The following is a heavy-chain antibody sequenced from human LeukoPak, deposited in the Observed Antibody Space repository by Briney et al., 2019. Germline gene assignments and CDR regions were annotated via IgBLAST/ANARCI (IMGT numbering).Heavy chain of an antibody. J-gene: IGHJ4*02. CDR1: GGSISSSSYY. CDR2: IYYSGST. CDR3: ARLRSTYYDGSGSHGIFDY. D-gene: IGHD3-10*01. V-gene: IGHV4-39*01. Sequence: SETLSLTCTVSGGSISSSSYYWGWIRQPPGKGLEWIGSIYYSGSTYYNPSLKSRVTISVDTSKNQFSLKLSSVTAADTAVYYCARLRSTYYDGSGSHGIFDYWGQGTLVTVSS.